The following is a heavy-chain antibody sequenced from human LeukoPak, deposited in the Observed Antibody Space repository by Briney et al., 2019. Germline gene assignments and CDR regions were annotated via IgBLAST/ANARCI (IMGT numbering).Heavy chain of an antibody. Sequence: PGGSLRLSCEASGFTFSSYAMSWVRQAPEKGLEWVSGISGSGGSTYYADSVKGRLTISRDNSKNTLYLEMNSLRAEDTAVYYCAKVDDSMAAAVTLWGQGTLVTVSS. CDR3: AKVDDSMAAAVTL. D-gene: IGHD2-15*01. J-gene: IGHJ4*02. V-gene: IGHV3-23*01. CDR1: GFTFSSYA. CDR2: ISGSGGST.